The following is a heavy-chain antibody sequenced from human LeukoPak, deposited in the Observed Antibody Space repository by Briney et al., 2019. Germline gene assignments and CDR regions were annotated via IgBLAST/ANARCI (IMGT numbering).Heavy chain of an antibody. CDR3: ARGYTAMVPYCYYGMDV. CDR2: IYYSGST. CDR1: GGSISSYY. D-gene: IGHD5-18*01. Sequence: SETLSLTCTVSGGSISSYYWSWIRQPPGKGLEWIGYIYYSGSTNYNPSLKSRVTISVDASKNQFSLKLSSVTAADTAVYYCARGYTAMVPYCYYGMDVWGQGTTVTVSS. V-gene: IGHV4-59*01. J-gene: IGHJ6*02.